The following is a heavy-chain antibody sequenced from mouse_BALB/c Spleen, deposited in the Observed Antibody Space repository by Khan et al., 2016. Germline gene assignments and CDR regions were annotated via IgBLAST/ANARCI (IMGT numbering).Heavy chain of an antibody. CDR2: INTNTGAP. D-gene: IGHD2-10*02. V-gene: IGHV9-3*02. CDR3: ARWYGNYALDY. J-gene: IGHJ4*01. Sequence: QIQLVQSGPELKKPGETVKISCKASGYTFTNYGVRWVKQAPGKGLKWMGWINTNTGAPTYAEEFKGRFAFSLETSASTAFLQIDNLKNEDTATXFCARWYGNYALDYWGQGTSVTVSS. CDR1: GYTFTNYG.